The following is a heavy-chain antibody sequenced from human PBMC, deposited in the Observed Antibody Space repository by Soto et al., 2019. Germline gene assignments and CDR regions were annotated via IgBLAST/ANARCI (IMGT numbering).Heavy chain of an antibody. V-gene: IGHV1-24*01. Sequence: QVQLVQSGAEVKKPGASVKVSCKVSGYTLTELSMHWVRQAPGKGLEWLGGFDPEDGETSYAQKFQGRVTMTEDTSTDTAYMELSSLRSEDTAVDYGAAELADSSSWSTGDYWGQGTLVTVSS. J-gene: IGHJ4*02. CDR2: FDPEDGET. D-gene: IGHD6-13*01. CDR3: AAELADSSSWSTGDY. CDR1: GYTLTELS.